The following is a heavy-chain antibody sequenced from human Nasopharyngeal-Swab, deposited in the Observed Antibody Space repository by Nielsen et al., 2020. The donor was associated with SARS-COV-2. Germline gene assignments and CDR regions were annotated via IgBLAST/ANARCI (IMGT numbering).Heavy chain of an antibody. V-gene: IGHV1-18*04. CDR3: ARVLLWFGELYYFDY. CDR2: ISAYNGNT. CDR1: GYTFTSYG. D-gene: IGHD3-10*01. J-gene: IGHJ4*02. Sequence: ASVKVSCKASGYTFTSYGISWVRQAPGQGLEWMGWISAYNGNTNYAQKLQGRVTMTTDTSTSTVYMELRSLRSDDTAVYYCARVLLWFGELYYFDYWGQGTLVTVSS.